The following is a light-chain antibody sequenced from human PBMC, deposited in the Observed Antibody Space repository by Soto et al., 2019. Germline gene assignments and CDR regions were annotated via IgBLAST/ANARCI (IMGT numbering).Light chain of an antibody. CDR3: QQYENSPPYT. CDR2: SAS. CDR1: QSVRSSQ. V-gene: IGKV3-20*01. Sequence: EIVLTQSPATLSLSPGERATLSCRASQSVRSSQFAWYQHEPGQAPRLLIYSASTRATGIPDRFSGSGSGTDFTLSISRLEPEDFAVYYCQQYENSPPYTFGQGTKLEI. J-gene: IGKJ2*01.